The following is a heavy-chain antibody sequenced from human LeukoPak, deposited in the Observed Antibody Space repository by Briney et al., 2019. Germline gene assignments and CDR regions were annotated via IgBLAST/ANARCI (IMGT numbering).Heavy chain of an antibody. J-gene: IGHJ6*03. D-gene: IGHD2-8*01. CDR3: AICSYGRQTNYYYMDV. CDR1: GGTFSSYA. V-gene: IGHV1-69*05. CDR2: IIPIFGTA. Sequence: GASVKVSCKASGGTFSSYAISWVRQAPGQGLEWMGGIIPIFGTANYAQKFQGRVTITTDESTSTAYMELSSLRSEDTAVYYCAICSYGRQTNYYYMDVWGKGTTVTVSS.